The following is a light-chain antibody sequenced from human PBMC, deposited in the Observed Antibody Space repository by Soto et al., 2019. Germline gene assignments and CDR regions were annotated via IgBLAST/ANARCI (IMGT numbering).Light chain of an antibody. Sequence: EIVLTQSPGTLFLSPGERATLSCRASQSVSSSYLAWYQQKPGQAPRLLIYGASSRATGIPDRFSGSGSGTDFTLTISRLEPEDFAVYYCQQHGSSPPITFGQGTRLEIK. CDR3: QQHGSSPPIT. J-gene: IGKJ5*01. CDR1: QSVSSSY. CDR2: GAS. V-gene: IGKV3-20*01.